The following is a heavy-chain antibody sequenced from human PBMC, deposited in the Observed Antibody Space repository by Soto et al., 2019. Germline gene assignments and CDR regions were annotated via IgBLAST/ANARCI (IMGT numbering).Heavy chain of an antibody. CDR1: GFTFSSYW. CDR2: IDSDGSST. CDR3: AKDEYYYSRSGYYIFDS. Sequence: GGSLRLSCAASGFTFSSYWMHWVRQAPGKGLVWVSHIDSDGSSTTYADSVKGRFTISRDNSKKTLYLQMNSLRPEDTALYYCAKDEYYYSRSGYYIFDSWGQGTLVTVSS. V-gene: IGHV3-74*01. J-gene: IGHJ4*02. D-gene: IGHD3-22*01.